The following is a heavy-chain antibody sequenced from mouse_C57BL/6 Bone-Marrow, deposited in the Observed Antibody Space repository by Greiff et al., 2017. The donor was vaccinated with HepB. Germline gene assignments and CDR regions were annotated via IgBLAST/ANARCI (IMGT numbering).Heavy chain of an antibody. D-gene: IGHD2-5*01. Sequence: EVKVEESGGGLVKPGGSLKLSCAASGFTFSSYAMSWVRQTPEKRLEWVATISDGGSYTYYPDNVKGRFTISRDNAKNNLYLQMSHLKSEDTAMYYCARDESYHYSNWGYFDYWGQGTTLTVSS. CDR2: ISDGGSYT. J-gene: IGHJ2*01. CDR3: ARDESYHYSNWGYFDY. V-gene: IGHV5-4*01. CDR1: GFTFSSYA.